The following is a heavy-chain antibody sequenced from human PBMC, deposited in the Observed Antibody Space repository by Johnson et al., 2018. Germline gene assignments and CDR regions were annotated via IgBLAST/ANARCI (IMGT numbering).Heavy chain of an antibody. CDR3: AKESRSVVVTAILVAEYFQH. D-gene: IGHD2-21*02. J-gene: IGHJ1*01. CDR1: GFTFSSYA. Sequence: EVQLVESGGGLVQPGGSXRLSCAASGFTFSSYAMSWVRQAPGKGLEWVSAISGSGGSTYYADSVKGRFTISRDNSKNTLYLQMNSLRAEDTAVYYCAKESRSVVVTAILVAEYFQHWGQGTLVTVSS. CDR2: ISGSGGST. V-gene: IGHV3-23*04.